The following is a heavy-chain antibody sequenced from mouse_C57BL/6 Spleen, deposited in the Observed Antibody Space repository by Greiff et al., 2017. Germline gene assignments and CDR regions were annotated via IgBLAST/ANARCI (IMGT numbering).Heavy chain of an antibody. CDR1: GFSLTSYG. V-gene: IGHV2-5*01. CDR2: IWRGGST. D-gene: IGHD2-5*01. J-gene: IGHJ4*01. CDR3: AKEGYYSNAYYAMDY. Sequence: VMLVESGPGLVQPSQSLSITCTVSGFSLTSYGVHWVRQSPGKGLEWLGVIWRGGSTDYNAAFMSRLSITKDNSKSQVFFKMNSLQADDTAIYYCAKEGYYSNAYYAMDYWGQGTSVTVSS.